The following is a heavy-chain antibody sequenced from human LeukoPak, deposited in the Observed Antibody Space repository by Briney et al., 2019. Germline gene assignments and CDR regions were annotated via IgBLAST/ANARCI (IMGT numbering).Heavy chain of an antibody. Sequence: SETLSLTCTASGGSVSSGSYYWSWIRQPPGKGLEWIGYIYYSGSTNYNPSLKSRVTISVDTSKNQFSLKLSSVTAADTAVYYCARDPRIAAAGTFWFDPWGQGTLVTVSS. CDR1: GGSVSSGSYY. D-gene: IGHD6-13*01. V-gene: IGHV4-61*01. J-gene: IGHJ5*02. CDR3: ARDPRIAAAGTFWFDP. CDR2: IYYSGST.